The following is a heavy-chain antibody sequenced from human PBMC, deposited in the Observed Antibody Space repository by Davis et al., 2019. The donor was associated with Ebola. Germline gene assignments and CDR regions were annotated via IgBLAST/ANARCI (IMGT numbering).Heavy chain of an antibody. CDR1: GFTFSSYA. D-gene: IGHD3-3*01. V-gene: IGHV3-23*01. CDR3: AKGPFWSGYYEYYYYGMDV. J-gene: IGHJ6*02. Sequence: GSSLNTSCAASGFTFSSYAMSWVRQAPGKGLEWVSAIRGSGGSTYYADSVKGRFTISRDNSKNTLYLQMNSLRAEDTAVYYCAKGPFWSGYYEYYYYGMDVWGQGTTVTVSS. CDR2: IRGSGGST.